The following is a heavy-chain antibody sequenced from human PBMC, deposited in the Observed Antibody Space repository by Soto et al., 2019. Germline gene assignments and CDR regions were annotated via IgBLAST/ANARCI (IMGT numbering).Heavy chain of an antibody. CDR3: TRGTFGDRDS. D-gene: IGHD4-17*01. CDR2: LGPHENGL. Sequence: EVQLVESGGGLVQPGGSLRLSCTDSGFTFSGDWMHWVRQAPGKGLVWVSRLGPHENGLNYADSVKGRFTISRDNAKNTLYLQMNNLRGEDTAVYFCTRGTFGDRDSWGQGTLVTVSS. CDR1: GFTFSGDW. J-gene: IGHJ4*02. V-gene: IGHV3-74*01.